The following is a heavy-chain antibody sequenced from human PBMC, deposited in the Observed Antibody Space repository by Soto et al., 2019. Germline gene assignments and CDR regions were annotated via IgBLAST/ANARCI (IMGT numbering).Heavy chain of an antibody. D-gene: IGHD6-13*01. J-gene: IGHJ4*02. Sequence: SETLSLTCAVYGGSFSGYYWSWIRQPPGKGLEWVGEINHSGSTNYNPSLKSRVPISVDTSKNQFSLKLSSVTAADTAVYYCARVSEYSSSGQIDYWGQGTLVTVSS. CDR1: GGSFSGYY. CDR2: INHSGST. CDR3: ARVSEYSSSGQIDY. V-gene: IGHV4-34*01.